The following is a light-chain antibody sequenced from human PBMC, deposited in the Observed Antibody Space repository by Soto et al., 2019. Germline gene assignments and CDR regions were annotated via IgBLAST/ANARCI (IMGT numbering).Light chain of an antibody. V-gene: IGKV3-20*01. CDR3: QQYGSSPLT. Sequence: EIVMTQSPATLSVSPGERATLSCRASQSVYNNLAWYQQKVGQAPRLLIYGASSRATGIPDRFSGSGSGTDFTLTISRLEPEDFAVYYCQQYGSSPLTFGQGTRLEIK. J-gene: IGKJ5*01. CDR2: GAS. CDR1: QSVYNN.